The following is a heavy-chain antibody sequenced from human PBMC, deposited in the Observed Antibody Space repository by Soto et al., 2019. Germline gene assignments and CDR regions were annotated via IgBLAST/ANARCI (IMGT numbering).Heavy chain of an antibody. D-gene: IGHD3-10*01. V-gene: IGHV4-31*03. CDR1: GGSIRSDGYY. J-gene: IGHJ3*02. CDR3: ARDGLSGGDAFDI. Sequence: QVQLQESGPGLLKPSRTLSLTCTVSGGSIRSDGYYWSWIRQRPGKGLEWIGYMNYRGITYYNPSLKSRLTISEDTSKNHFSLNLSSVTAADTAVYYCARDGLSGGDAFDIWGQGTVVVVSS. CDR2: MNYRGIT.